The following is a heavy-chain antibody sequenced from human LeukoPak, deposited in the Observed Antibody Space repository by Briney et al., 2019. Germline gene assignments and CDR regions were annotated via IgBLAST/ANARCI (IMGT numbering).Heavy chain of an antibody. CDR3: ARGRTDVDYGGELFDY. V-gene: IGHV4-30-4*01. J-gene: IGHJ4*02. CDR1: GGSISGGDYY. CDR2: IYYSGST. Sequence: SETLSLTCTVSGGSISGGDYYWSWIRQPPGKGLEWIGYIYYSGSTYYNPSLKSRVTISVDTSKNQFSLKLSSVTAADTAVYYCARGRTDVDYGGELFDYWGQGTLVTVSS. D-gene: IGHD4-23*01.